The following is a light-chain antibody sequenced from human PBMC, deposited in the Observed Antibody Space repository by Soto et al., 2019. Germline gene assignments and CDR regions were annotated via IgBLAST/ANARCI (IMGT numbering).Light chain of an antibody. CDR2: DAS. J-gene: IGKJ5*01. V-gene: IGKV3-11*01. CDR3: QQRSNWPPVT. CDR1: QSVSSH. Sequence: EIVLTQSPATLSLSPGERATLSCRASQSVSSHLAWYQQKPGQAPRLLIYDASNGATGIPARFSGSGSGTDFTLTISSLEPEDFAVYYCQQRSNWPPVTFGQGTRLEIK.